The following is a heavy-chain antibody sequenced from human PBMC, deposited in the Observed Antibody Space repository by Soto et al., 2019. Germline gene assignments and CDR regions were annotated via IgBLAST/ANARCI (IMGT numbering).Heavy chain of an antibody. V-gene: IGHV1-18*01. J-gene: IGHJ5*02. CDR3: ARVVGALGHWFDP. CDR1: GYTFTSYG. CDR2: ISAYNGNT. D-gene: IGHD1-26*01. Sequence: ASVKVSCKASGYTFTSYGISWVRQAPGQGLEWMGWISAYNGNTNYAQKFQGRVTMTTDTSTRTGYMELRSLRSDDTAVYYCARVVGALGHWFDPWGQGTLVTVSS.